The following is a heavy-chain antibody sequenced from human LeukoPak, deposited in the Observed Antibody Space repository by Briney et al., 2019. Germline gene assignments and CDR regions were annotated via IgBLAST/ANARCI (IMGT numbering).Heavy chain of an antibody. J-gene: IGHJ5*02. CDR1: GGSFSGYY. Sequence: SETLSLTCAVYGGSFSGYYWSWIRQPPGKGLEWIGEINHSGSTNYNPSLKSRVTISVDTSKNQFSLKLSSVTAADTAVYYCARGGRGYSYGLNWFDPWGQGTLVTVSP. CDR2: INHSGST. V-gene: IGHV4-34*01. D-gene: IGHD5-18*01. CDR3: ARGGRGYSYGLNWFDP.